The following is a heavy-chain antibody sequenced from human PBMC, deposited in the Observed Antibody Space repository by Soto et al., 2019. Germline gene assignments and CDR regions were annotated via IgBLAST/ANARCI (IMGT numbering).Heavy chain of an antibody. V-gene: IGHV4-34*01. CDR3: ARGLLRGYSNKGY. J-gene: IGHJ4*02. CDR2: INHSGST. CDR1: GGSFSGYY. D-gene: IGHD5-18*01. Sequence: SETLSLTCAVYGGSFSGYYWSWIRQPPGKGLEWIGEINHSGSTNYNPSLKSRVTISVDTSKNQFSLKLSSVTAADTAVYYCARGLLRGYSNKGYWGQGTLVTVSS.